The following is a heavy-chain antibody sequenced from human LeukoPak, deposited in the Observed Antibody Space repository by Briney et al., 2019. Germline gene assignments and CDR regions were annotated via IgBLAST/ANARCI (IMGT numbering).Heavy chain of an antibody. D-gene: IGHD3-10*02. Sequence: GGSLRLSCAASGFTFSTYSMNWVRQAPGKGLEWVSYIDTGTSTIYYADSVKGRFTISKDNAKNSLYLQMNSLRTEDTAVYYCTELGITMIGGVWGKGTTVTISS. V-gene: IGHV3-48*01. J-gene: IGHJ6*04. CDR3: TELGITMIGGV. CDR2: IDTGTSTI. CDR1: GFTFSTYS.